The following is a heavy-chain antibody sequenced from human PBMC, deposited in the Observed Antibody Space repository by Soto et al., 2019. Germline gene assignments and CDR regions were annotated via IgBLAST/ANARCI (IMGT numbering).Heavy chain of an antibody. CDR3: ARRRYSSGWEGRYYGMDV. J-gene: IGHJ6*02. V-gene: IGHV5-51*01. Sequence: GESLKISCKGSGYSFTIYWIGWVRQMPGKGLEWMGIIYPGDSDTRYSPSFQGQVTISADKSISTAYLQWSSLKASDTAMYYCARRRYSSGWEGRYYGMDVWGQGTTVTVSS. CDR2: IYPGDSDT. D-gene: IGHD6-19*01. CDR1: GYSFTIYW.